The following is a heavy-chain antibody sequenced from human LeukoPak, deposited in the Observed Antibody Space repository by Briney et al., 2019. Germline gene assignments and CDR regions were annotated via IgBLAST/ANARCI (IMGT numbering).Heavy chain of an antibody. Sequence: GGSLRLSCVGSGFTCGTYWMHWVRQAPGKGLVWVSRINSYGNSTNYADSAKGRFTISRDNAENTLYLQMNSLRAEDTAVYYCAGESAEESGYDSVYVDYWGQGTLVTVSS. CDR2: INSYGNST. CDR3: AGESAEESGYDSVYVDY. J-gene: IGHJ4*02. CDR1: GFTCGTYW. V-gene: IGHV3-74*01. D-gene: IGHD5-12*01.